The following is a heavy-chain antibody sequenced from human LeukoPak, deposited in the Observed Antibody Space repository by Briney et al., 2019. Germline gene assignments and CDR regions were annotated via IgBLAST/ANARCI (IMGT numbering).Heavy chain of an antibody. Sequence: SETLSLTCTVSGYSISSGYYWGWIRQPPGKGLEWIGAIYHSGSTNYNPSLKSRVTISVDKSKNQFSLKLSSVTAADTAVYYCARGAAGIYYYYYMDVWGKGTTVTVSS. D-gene: IGHD6-13*01. CDR3: ARGAAGIYYYYYMDV. V-gene: IGHV4-38-2*02. CDR2: IYHSGST. CDR1: GYSISSGYY. J-gene: IGHJ6*03.